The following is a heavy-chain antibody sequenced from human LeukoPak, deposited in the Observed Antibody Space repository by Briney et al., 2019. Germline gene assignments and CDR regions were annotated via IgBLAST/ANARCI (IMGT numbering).Heavy chain of an antibody. J-gene: IGHJ4*02. CDR3: ARDLTSTSNWEFDY. D-gene: IGHD1-26*01. V-gene: IGHV1-2*04. Sequence: ASVKVSCKASGYTFADYFIHWVRQAPGQGLEWMGRINLNTGGAEYAPKFQGWVTMTRDTSISTAYVEVNRLVSDDTAVYYCARDLTSTSNWEFDYWGQGNLVIVSS. CDR2: INLNTGGA. CDR1: GYTFADYF.